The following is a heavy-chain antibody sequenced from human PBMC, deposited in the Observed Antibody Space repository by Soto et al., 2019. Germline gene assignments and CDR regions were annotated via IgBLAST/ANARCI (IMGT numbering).Heavy chain of an antibody. J-gene: IGHJ6*02. CDR2: MNPNSGNT. CDR1: GYTFTSYD. Sequence: QVQLVQSGAEVKKPGASVKVSCKASGYTFTSYDINWVRQATGQGLEWMGWMNPNSGNTGYAQKFQGRVTMTRNTSISTAEMGLSSLRSEDTAVYYCARASSHGNSVYYPYYYYYYGMDVCGQGTTVTVSS. CDR3: ARASSHGNSVYYPYYYYYYGMDV. D-gene: IGHD3-22*01. V-gene: IGHV1-8*01.